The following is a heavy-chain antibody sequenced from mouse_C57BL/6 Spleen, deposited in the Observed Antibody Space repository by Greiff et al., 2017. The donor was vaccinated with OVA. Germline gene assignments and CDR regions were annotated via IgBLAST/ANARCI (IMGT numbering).Heavy chain of an antibody. CDR1: GFTFSSYG. CDR3: ARLGYYGNYGAMDY. V-gene: IGHV5-6*01. CDR2: ISSGGSYT. J-gene: IGHJ4*01. Sequence: EVKLMESGGDLVKPGGSLKLSCAASGFTFSSYGMSWVRQTPDKRLEWVATISSGGSYTYYPDSVKGRFTISRDNAKNTLYLQMSSLKSEDTAMYYCARLGYYGNYGAMDYWGQGTSVTVSS. D-gene: IGHD2-1*01.